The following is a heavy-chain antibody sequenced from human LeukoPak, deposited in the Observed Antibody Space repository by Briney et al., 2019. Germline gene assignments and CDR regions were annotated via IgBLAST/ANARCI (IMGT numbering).Heavy chain of an antibody. CDR3: AKRYSGYDWSLGFDY. Sequence: GGSLRLSCAASGFTFSSYAMSWVRQAPGKGLEWVSVISGSGGSTYHADSVKGRFTISRDNSENTLYLQMNTLKAEDTAVYYCAKRYSGYDWSLGFDYWGPGTLVTVSS. D-gene: IGHD5-12*01. CDR2: ISGSGGST. CDR1: GFTFSSYA. J-gene: IGHJ4*02. V-gene: IGHV3-23*01.